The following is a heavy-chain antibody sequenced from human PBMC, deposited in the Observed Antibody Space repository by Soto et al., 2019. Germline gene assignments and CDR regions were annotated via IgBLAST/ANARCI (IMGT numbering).Heavy chain of an antibody. CDR1: GYSFTSYW. D-gene: IGHD2-2*01. V-gene: IGHV5-51*01. CDR3: AREGGYCSSTSCQGIDY. CDR2: IYPGDSDT. Sequence: GESLKISCKASGYSFTSYWIAWVRQMPGKGLEWMGIIYPGDSDTRYGPSFQGQVTISADRSISTAYLHWSSLKASDTAMYYCAREGGYCSSTSCQGIDYWGQGTLVTVSS. J-gene: IGHJ4*02.